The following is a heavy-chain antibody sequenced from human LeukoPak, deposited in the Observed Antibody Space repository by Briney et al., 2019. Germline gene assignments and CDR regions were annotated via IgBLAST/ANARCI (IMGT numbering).Heavy chain of an antibody. J-gene: IGHJ5*02. Sequence: PSETLSLTCAVYGGSFSGYYWSWIRQLPGKGLEWIGEINHSGSTNYNPSLKSRVTISVDTSKNQFSLKLSSVTAADTAVYCCARGRDYYGSGSYYPTLDPWGQGTLVTVSS. CDR3: ARGRDYYGSGSYYPTLDP. D-gene: IGHD3-10*01. V-gene: IGHV4-34*01. CDR1: GGSFSGYY. CDR2: INHSGST.